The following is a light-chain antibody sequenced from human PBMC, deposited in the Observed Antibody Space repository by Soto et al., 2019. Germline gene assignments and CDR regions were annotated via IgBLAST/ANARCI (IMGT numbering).Light chain of an antibody. CDR3: MQKNNGPPHA. CDR1: QSVSSN. J-gene: IGKJ5*01. V-gene: IGKV3-15*01. CDR2: GAS. Sequence: EIVVTQSPATLSVSPGERATLSCRASQSVSSNLAWYQQKPGQAPRLLIYGASTRATGIPARFSGSGTGTEDTRTVSGLEPADVPVLRCMQKNNGPPHAFGAGTRLEIK.